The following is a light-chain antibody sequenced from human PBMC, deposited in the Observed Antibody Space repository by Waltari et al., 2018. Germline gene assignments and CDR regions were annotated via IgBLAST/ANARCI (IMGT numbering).Light chain of an antibody. J-gene: IGKJ1*01. CDR3: QQYGSSPTWT. V-gene: IGKV3-20*01. Sequence: EIVLTQSPGTLSLCPGERATLSCGASQSVSSSFLAWYQQKPGQAPRLLIYGASSRATGIPDRFSGGGSGTDFTLTISRLEPEDFAVYYCQQYGSSPTWTFGQGTKVEIK. CDR2: GAS. CDR1: QSVSSSF.